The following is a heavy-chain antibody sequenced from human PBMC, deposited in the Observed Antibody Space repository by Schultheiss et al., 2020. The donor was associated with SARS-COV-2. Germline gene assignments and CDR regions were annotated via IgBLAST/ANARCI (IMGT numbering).Heavy chain of an antibody. CDR1: GFTFSSYG. CDR2: ISYDGSNK. Sequence: GGSLRLSCAASGFTFSSYGMHWVRQAPGKGLEWVAVISYDGSNKYYADSVKGRFTISRDNSKNTLYLQMNSLRAEDTAVYYCARDPSNYDFWSVGGLHYMDVWGRGTTVTVSS. D-gene: IGHD3-3*01. CDR3: ARDPSNYDFWSVGGLHYMDV. V-gene: IGHV3-30*03. J-gene: IGHJ6*03.